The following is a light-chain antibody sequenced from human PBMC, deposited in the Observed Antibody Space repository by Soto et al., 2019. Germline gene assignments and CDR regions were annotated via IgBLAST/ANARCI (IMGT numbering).Light chain of an antibody. J-gene: IGKJ5*01. CDR1: QSVSSSY. CDR2: GAS. V-gene: IGKV3-20*01. Sequence: EIVLTQSPGTLSLSPGERATLSCRASQSVSSSYLAWYQQKPGQAPRLLIYGASSRATGIPDRFSGSGSGTDFTLTIRRLEPEDFAAYYCQQYGSSPYTFGQGTRLEIK. CDR3: QQYGSSPYT.